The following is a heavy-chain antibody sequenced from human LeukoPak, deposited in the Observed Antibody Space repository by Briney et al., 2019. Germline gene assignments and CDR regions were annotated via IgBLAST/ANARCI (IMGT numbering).Heavy chain of an antibody. CDR1: GFTFSSYW. CDR2: IKQDGSEK. D-gene: IGHD6-19*01. CDR3: AREAGDSSGWYNWFDP. Sequence: GRSLRLSCAASGFTFSSYWMSWVRQAPGKGREWVANIKQDGSEKNYVDSVKGRSTISRDNAKNSLYLQMNSLRAEDTAVYYCAREAGDSSGWYNWFDPWGQGTLVTVSS. J-gene: IGHJ5*02. V-gene: IGHV3-7*01.